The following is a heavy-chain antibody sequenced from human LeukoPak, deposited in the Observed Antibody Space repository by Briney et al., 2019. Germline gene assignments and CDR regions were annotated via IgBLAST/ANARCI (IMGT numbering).Heavy chain of an antibody. CDR3: ARRRGYFDY. Sequence: SETLSLTCTVSGGSISSSNWWSWVRQPPGKGLEWIGEIYHSGSTNYNPSLKSRVTISVDTSKNQFSLNLTSVTASDTAIFYCARRRGYFDYWGQGTLVTVSS. V-gene: IGHV4-4*02. CDR1: GGSISSSNW. CDR2: IYHSGST. J-gene: IGHJ4*02.